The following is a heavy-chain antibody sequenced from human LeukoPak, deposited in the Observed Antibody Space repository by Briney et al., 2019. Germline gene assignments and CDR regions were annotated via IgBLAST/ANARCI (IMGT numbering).Heavy chain of an antibody. CDR1: GGSFSGYY. D-gene: IGHD1-26*01. Sequence: PSETLSLTCAVYGGSFSGYYWSWIRQPPGKGLEWIGYIYYSGSTNYNPSLKSRVTISVDTSKNQFSLKLSSVTAADTAVYYCARTFGSYGWFDPWGQGTLVTVSS. V-gene: IGHV4-59*01. CDR2: IYYSGST. J-gene: IGHJ5*02. CDR3: ARTFGSYGWFDP.